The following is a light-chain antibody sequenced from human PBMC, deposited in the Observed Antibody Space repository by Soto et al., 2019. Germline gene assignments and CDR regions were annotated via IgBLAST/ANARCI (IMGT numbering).Light chain of an antibody. Sequence: DVQMTQSPSSLSASVGDRVTITCRASQDINSYLAWYQQKPGNAPKSLIYGASSLQTGVPSRFSGSESGTDFTLTISNLQPEDSATYYYQQYNIYPLTFGGGTKVEIK. CDR2: GAS. CDR1: QDINSY. J-gene: IGKJ4*01. V-gene: IGKV1D-16*01. CDR3: QQYNIYPLT.